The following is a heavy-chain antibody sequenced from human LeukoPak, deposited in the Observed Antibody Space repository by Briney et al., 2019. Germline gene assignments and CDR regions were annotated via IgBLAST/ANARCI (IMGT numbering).Heavy chain of an antibody. Sequence: ASVKVSCKASGYTFTGYYMDWVRQAPGQGLEWMGWINPNSGGTNYAQKFQGRVTMTRDTSISTAYMELSRLRSDDTAVYYCAREILRASRGFDYWGQGTLVTVSS. CDR3: AREILRASRGFDY. D-gene: IGHD3-10*01. J-gene: IGHJ4*02. CDR2: INPNSGGT. V-gene: IGHV1-2*02. CDR1: GYTFTGYY.